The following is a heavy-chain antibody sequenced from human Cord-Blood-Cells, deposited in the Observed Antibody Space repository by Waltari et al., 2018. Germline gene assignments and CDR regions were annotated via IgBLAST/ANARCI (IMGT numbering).Heavy chain of an antibody. J-gene: IGHJ4*02. D-gene: IGHD6-6*01. CDR1: GYSFTRYW. CDR3: ASVAEGIAARRVLSFDY. CDR2: IYPGDPDT. Sequence: EVQLVQSGAEVKKPGESLKISCKGSGYSFTRYWIGCVPPMPGIGLEWMGIIYPGDPDTRDIPSFQGQVTISADKSISTAYRQWSSLKASDTAMYYCASVAEGIAARRVLSFDYWGQGTLVTVSA. V-gene: IGHV5-51*01.